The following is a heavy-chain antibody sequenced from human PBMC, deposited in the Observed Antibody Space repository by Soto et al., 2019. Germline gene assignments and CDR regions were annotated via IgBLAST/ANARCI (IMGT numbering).Heavy chain of an antibody. CDR3: AKETATGGGAFDI. J-gene: IGHJ3*02. D-gene: IGHD2-8*02. Sequence: GGSLRLSCAASGFICSSYDMSWVRQAPGKGLEWVSTILVDGRTFYVDSVKGRFTISRDSSQNTVYLQMNSLTAGDTALYYCAKETATGGGAFDICGQGTMVTVSS. CDR1: GFICSSYD. V-gene: IGHV3-23*01. CDR2: ILVDGRT.